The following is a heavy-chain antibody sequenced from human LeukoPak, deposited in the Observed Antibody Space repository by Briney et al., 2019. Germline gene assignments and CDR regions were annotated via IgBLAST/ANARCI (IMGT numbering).Heavy chain of an antibody. Sequence: ASVKVSCKASGYTFTAYYIHWVRQAPGQGLEWMGRINPKNGDTNYAQKFQDRVTMTRDTSMSAAYMEISRLTYDDTAVYYCARDPRVGAHDAFDIWGQGTMVTVSA. CDR3: ARDPRVGAHDAFDI. D-gene: IGHD1-26*01. CDR1: GYTFTAYY. V-gene: IGHV1-2*06. J-gene: IGHJ3*02. CDR2: INPKNGDT.